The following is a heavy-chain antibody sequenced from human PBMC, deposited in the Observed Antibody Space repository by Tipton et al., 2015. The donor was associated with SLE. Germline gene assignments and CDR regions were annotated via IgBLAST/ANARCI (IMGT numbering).Heavy chain of an antibody. CDR1: GFTVSSNY. D-gene: IGHD3-10*01. J-gene: IGHJ4*02. V-gene: IGHV3-53*01. Sequence: SLRLSCAASGFTVSSNYMNWVRQAPGRGLEWVSVICSGGSTYYADSVKGRFTISRDNAKNTLYLQMNSLRAEDTAVYYCARGITMVQGALIWGQGTLVTVSS. CDR2: ICSGGST. CDR3: ARGITMVQGALI.